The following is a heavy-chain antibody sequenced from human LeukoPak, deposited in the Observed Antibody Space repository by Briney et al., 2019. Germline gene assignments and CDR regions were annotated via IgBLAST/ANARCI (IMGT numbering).Heavy chain of an antibody. J-gene: IGHJ4*02. Sequence: SVKVSCKASGGTFSSYAISWVRQAPGQGLEWMGGIIPIFGTANYAQKFQGRVTITADESTSTAYMELSSLRSEDTAVYYCAKGDTTWELPHDDWGQGTLVTVSS. V-gene: IGHV1-69*13. CDR2: IIPIFGTA. CDR3: AKGDTTWELPHDD. D-gene: IGHD1-26*01. CDR1: GGTFSSYA.